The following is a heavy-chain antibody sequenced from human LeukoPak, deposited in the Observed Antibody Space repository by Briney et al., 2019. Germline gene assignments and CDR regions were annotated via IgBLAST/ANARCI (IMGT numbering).Heavy chain of an antibody. CDR3: ARRNWGTESEESYSFDY. Sequence: GGSLRLSCAASGFTFSSYAISWVRQAPGKGLEWVSTISASGAETFYAASVKGRFTISRDNSKNTLYLQMNSLRAEDTAVYYCARRNWGTESEESYSFDYWGQGTLVTVSS. CDR2: ISASGAET. J-gene: IGHJ4*02. V-gene: IGHV3-23*01. D-gene: IGHD7-27*01. CDR1: GFTFSSYA.